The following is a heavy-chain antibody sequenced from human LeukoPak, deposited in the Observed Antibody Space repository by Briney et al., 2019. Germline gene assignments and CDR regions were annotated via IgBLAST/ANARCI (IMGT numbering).Heavy chain of an antibody. CDR2: ISYDGSNK. CDR1: GFTFSSYV. J-gene: IGHJ4*02. D-gene: IGHD3-10*01. CDR3: AKEGPRGVGFDY. Sequence: GGSLRLSCAASGFTFSSYVMHWVRQAPGKGLEWVAVISYDGSNKYYADSVKGRFTISRDNSKNTLYLQMNSLRAEDTAVYYCAKEGPRGVGFDYWGQGTLVTVSS. V-gene: IGHV3-30*18.